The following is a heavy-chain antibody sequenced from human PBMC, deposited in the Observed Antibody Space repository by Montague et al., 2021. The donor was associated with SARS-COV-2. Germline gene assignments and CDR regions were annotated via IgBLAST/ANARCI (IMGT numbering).Heavy chain of an antibody. J-gene: IGHJ3*01. D-gene: IGHD2-15*01. CDR1: GFTFSTSW. Sequence: SLRLSCAASGFTFSTSWMHWVRQAPGKGLVWVSLTNPDESTTYYADSVKGRFTISRDNAKNTLYLQMNSLTAEDSAVYYCTRDQGYRACDVRGQGTVVTVSS. V-gene: IGHV3-74*01. CDR3: TRDQGYRACDV. CDR2: TNPDESTT.